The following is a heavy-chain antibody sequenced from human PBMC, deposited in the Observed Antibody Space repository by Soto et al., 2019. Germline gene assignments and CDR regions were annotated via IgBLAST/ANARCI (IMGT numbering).Heavy chain of an antibody. CDR3: ARAPGGVEGYFDY. J-gene: IGHJ4*02. CDR2: IYSGGST. CDR1: GFTVSSNY. D-gene: IGHD3-16*01. V-gene: IGHV3-53*04. Sequence: GGSLRLSCAASGFTVSSNYMSWVRQAPGKGLEWVSVIYSGGSTYYADSVKGRFTISRHNSKNTLYLQMNSLRAEDTAVYYCARAPGGVEGYFDYWGQGTLVTVSS.